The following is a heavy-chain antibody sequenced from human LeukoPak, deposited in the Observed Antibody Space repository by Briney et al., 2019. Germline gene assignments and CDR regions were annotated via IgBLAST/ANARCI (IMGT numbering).Heavy chain of an antibody. CDR1: GFTFSSYG. CDR2: ISYDGSNK. CDR3: AKDRYCGGDCHLFDY. V-gene: IGHV3-30*18. Sequence: PGGSLRLSCAASGFTFSSYGMHWVRQAPGKGLEWVAVISYDGSNKYYADSVKGRFTISRDNSKNTLYLQMNSLRAEDTAVYYCAKDRYCGGDCHLFDYWGQGTLVTVSS. D-gene: IGHD2-21*02. J-gene: IGHJ4*02.